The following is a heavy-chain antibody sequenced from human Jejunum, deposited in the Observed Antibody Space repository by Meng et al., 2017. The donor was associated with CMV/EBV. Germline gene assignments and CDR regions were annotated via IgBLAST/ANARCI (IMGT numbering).Heavy chain of an antibody. D-gene: IGHD3-22*01. CDR3: ASSYYETGDY. CDR1: GCSFNNYE. Sequence: SCTTYGCSFNNYEINWVRQAPGKGMKWVDNRNQDGMEKNYVDSVKGRFTVSRDNARNSLYLQMNSLRAEDTSLYYCASSYYETGDYWGQGTLVTVSS. J-gene: IGHJ4*02. CDR2: RNQDGMEK. V-gene: IGHV3-7*01.